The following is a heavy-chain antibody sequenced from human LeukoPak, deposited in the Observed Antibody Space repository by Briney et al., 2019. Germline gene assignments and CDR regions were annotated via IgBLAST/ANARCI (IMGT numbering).Heavy chain of an antibody. D-gene: IGHD4-23*01. V-gene: IGHV3-9*01. J-gene: IGHJ6*02. Sequence: GRSLRLSCAASGFTFDDYGMHWVRQAPGKGLEWVSGISWNGGTIGYADSVKGRFTISRDNAKNSLYLQMNSLRTEDTALYYCGKDKGGHGGPWGGGGNNYYGMDVWGQGTTVTVSS. CDR1: GFTFDDYG. CDR2: ISWNGGTI. CDR3: GKDKGGHGGPWGGGGNNYYGMDV.